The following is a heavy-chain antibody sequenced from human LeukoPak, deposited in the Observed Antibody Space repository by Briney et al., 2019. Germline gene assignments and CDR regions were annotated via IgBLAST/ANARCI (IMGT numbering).Heavy chain of an antibody. CDR2: INPNSGGT. D-gene: IGHD3-9*01. CDR3: ARALDILTGYSPFDY. Sequence: ASVKVSCKASGYTFTGYYMHWVRQAPGQGLEWMGRINPNSGGTNYAQKFQGRVTMTRDTSISTAYMELSRLRSDDTAVYYCARALDILTGYSPFDYWGRGTLVTVSS. V-gene: IGHV1-2*06. J-gene: IGHJ4*02. CDR1: GYTFTGYY.